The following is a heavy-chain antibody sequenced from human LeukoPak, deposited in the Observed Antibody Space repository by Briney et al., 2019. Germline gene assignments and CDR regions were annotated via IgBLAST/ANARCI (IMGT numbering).Heavy chain of an antibody. V-gene: IGHV3-23*01. J-gene: IGHJ4*02. CDR3: AKDDDGQHHGVDH. CDR2: IGYSTGDT. Sequence: GGYLRLSCAASGFTVSSYAMTWVRQAPGKGLEWVSAIGYSTGDTNYADSVKGRFTISRDNSMNTLYLQMSSLRADDTALYYCAKDDDGQHHGVDHWGQGTLVTVSS. CDR1: GFTVSSYA. D-gene: IGHD4-17*01.